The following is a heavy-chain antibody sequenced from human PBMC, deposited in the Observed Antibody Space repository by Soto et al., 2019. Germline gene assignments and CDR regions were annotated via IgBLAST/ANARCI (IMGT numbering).Heavy chain of an antibody. CDR1: GYSFTSYW. CDR3: ARSGRGVRGVIPYNSYYYYMDV. J-gene: IGHJ6*03. CDR2: IYPGDSDT. D-gene: IGHD3-10*01. V-gene: IGHV5-51*01. Sequence: GESLKSSCKGCGYSFTSYWIGWVRQMPGKGLEWMGIIYPGDSDTRYSPSFQGQVTISADKSVSTAYLQWSSLKASDTAMYYCARSGRGVRGVIPYNSYYYYMDVWGKGTTVTVSS.